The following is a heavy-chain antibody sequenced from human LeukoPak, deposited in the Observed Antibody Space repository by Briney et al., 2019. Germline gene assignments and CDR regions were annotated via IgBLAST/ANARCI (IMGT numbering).Heavy chain of an antibody. V-gene: IGHV4-4*02. J-gene: IGHJ4*02. D-gene: IGHD3-9*01. CDR1: GGSVSSDNW. CDR3: AKAGVWLPAV. Sequence: SETLSLTCAVSGGSVSSDNWWSWVRPPPGKGLEWIGETHHSGNTNYSPSLKSRVTISLDKSRNQFSLKLNSVTAADTAVYYCAKAGVWLPAVWGQGTLVTVSS. CDR2: THHSGNT.